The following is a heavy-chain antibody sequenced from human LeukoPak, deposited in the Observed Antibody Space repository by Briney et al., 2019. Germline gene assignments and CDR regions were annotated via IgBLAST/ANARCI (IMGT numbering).Heavy chain of an antibody. Sequence: GGSLRLSCAASGFTFSSYAMSWVRQTPGKGLEWVSSITSSGAATYYADSVKVRFTISRDNSDNTLYLQMNSLRAEDTAVYYCAKDRPNYYGSNGHYYKLNGDCWGQGTLVTVSS. CDR2: ITSSGAAT. J-gene: IGHJ4*02. V-gene: IGHV3-23*01. D-gene: IGHD3-22*01. CDR3: AKDRPNYYGSNGHYYKLNGDC. CDR1: GFTFSSYA.